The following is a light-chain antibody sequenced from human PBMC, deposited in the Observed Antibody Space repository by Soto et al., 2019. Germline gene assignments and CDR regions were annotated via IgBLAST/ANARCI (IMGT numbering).Light chain of an antibody. CDR3: LSWDDSLNGPV. V-gene: IGLV1-44*01. Sequence: QSVVTQPPSASVTPGQRVTISCSGSSSNIGSNSVNWYQQLPGTAPKLLLYSNSLRPSGVPDRFSGSKSGTSASLAISGLQSEDEADYYCLSWDDSLNGPVFGGGTKLTVL. CDR1: SSNIGSNS. CDR2: SNS. J-gene: IGLJ2*01.